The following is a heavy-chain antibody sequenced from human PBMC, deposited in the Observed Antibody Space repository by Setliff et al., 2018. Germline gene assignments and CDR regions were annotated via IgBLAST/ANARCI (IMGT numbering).Heavy chain of an antibody. J-gene: IGHJ4*02. D-gene: IGHD1-1*01. V-gene: IGHV4-61*09. Sequence: SETLSLTCTVSGDPMSSRRYYWAWIRQPAGKGLEWIGQIYTSWSTYYNASLKSRLTLSVDTSKNQVSLNLRSVTAADTAVYYCARTGTYRYFDYWGQGTQVTVSS. CDR1: GDPMSSRRYY. CDR3: ARTGTYRYFDY. CDR2: IYTSWST.